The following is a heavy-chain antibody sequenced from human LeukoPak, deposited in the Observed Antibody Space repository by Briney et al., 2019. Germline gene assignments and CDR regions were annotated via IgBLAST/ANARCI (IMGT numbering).Heavy chain of an antibody. CDR1: GSISGYY. V-gene: IGHV4-4*09. D-gene: IGHD6-6*01. CDR3: ARQSAYSSSSPFDY. CDR2: IYTSGST. Sequence: SETLSLTCTVSGSISGYYWSWIRQPPGKGLEWIGYIYTSGSTNYNPSLESRVTISVDTSKNQFSLDLSSVTAADTAVYYCARQSAYSSSSPFDYWGQGTLVTVSS. J-gene: IGHJ4*02.